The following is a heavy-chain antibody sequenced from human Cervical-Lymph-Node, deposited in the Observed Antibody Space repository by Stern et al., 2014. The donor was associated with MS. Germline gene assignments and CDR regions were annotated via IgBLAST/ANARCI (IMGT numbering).Heavy chain of an antibody. CDR2: SIPILGIA. Sequence: QVQLVESGAEVKKPGSSVKVSCKASGGTFSSYTISWVRQAPGQGLEWMGRSIPILGIANYAQKFQGRVTITADKSTSTAYMELSSLRSEDTAVYYCARGDPWGSTSYWYFDLWGRGTLVTVSS. D-gene: IGHD7-27*01. V-gene: IGHV1-69*09. J-gene: IGHJ2*01. CDR1: GGTFSSYT. CDR3: ARGDPWGSTSYWYFDL.